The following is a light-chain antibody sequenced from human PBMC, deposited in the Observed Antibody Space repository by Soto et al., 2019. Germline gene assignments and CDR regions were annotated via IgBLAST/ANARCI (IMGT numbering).Light chain of an antibody. V-gene: IGKV3-20*01. J-gene: IGKJ2*01. CDR1: QSGSNNY. Sequence: EVGLTQSPGTLSLSPGERASLSCRASQSGSNNYLAWYQQKPGQSHKLLIFGSSDRATGIPDRFSGSGSGTDFTLTISRLEPEDFAVYYCQQYGSSPPYTFGQGTKLEIK. CDR3: QQYGSSPPYT. CDR2: GSS.